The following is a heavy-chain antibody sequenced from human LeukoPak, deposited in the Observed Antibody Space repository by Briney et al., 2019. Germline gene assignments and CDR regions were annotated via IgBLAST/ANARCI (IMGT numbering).Heavy chain of an antibody. CDR1: GFTFKNAW. D-gene: IGHD6-19*01. Sequence: GGSLRLSCAASGFTFKNAWVSWVRQAPGKGLEWVSSISSTGNTIYYADSVKGRFTISRDNAKNSLYLQMSSLKTEDTAVYYCARDRIAVAGTLWGQGTLVTVSS. CDR3: ARDRIAVAGTL. CDR2: ISSTGNTI. J-gene: IGHJ4*02. V-gene: IGHV3-11*04.